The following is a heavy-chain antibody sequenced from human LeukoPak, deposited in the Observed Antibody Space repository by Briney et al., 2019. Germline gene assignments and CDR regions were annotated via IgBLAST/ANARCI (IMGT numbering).Heavy chain of an antibody. V-gene: IGHV1-2*02. Sequence: GASVKVSCKASGYTFTGYYMHWVRQAPGQGLEWMGWINPNSGGTNYAQKFQGRVTMTRDTSISTAYMELSRLRSDDTAVYYCARVDSSSWKNFDYWGQGTLVTVSS. CDR2: INPNSGGT. D-gene: IGHD6-13*01. J-gene: IGHJ4*02. CDR3: ARVDSSSWKNFDY. CDR1: GYTFTGYY.